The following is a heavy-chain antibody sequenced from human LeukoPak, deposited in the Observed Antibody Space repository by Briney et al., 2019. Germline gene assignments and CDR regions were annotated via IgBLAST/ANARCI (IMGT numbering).Heavy chain of an antibody. CDR3: ARDPLRSSFDP. V-gene: IGHV4-4*07. CDR2: LHNSGST. J-gene: IGHJ5*02. CDR1: GGSIDTNH. Sequence: SETLSLTCTVSGGSIDTNHHWAWIRQSAGKGLEWIGRLHNSGSTNYNPPLKSRVTISVDTSKNQFSLKMTSATAADTAVYFCARDPLRSSFDPWGQGILVTVSS. D-gene: IGHD3-3*01.